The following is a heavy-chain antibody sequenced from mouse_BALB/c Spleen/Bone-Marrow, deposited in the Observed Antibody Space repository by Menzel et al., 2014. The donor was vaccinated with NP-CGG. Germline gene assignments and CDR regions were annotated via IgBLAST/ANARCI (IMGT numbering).Heavy chain of an antibody. D-gene: IGHD4-1*01. CDR2: VHPNSGNT. V-gene: IGHV1S130*01. J-gene: IGHJ2*01. CDR3: ARSGFDY. CDR1: GYTFTSSW. Sequence: QVQLQQSGSVLVRPGASVKLSCKASGYTFTSSWMHWAKQRPGQGLEWIGEVHPNSGNTNYNEKFKGKATLTVDTSSSTAYVDFSSLTSEDSAVYYCARSGFDYWGQGTTLTVSS.